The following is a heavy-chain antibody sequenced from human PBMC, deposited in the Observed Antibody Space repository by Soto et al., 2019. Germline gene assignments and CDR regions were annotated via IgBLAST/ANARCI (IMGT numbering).Heavy chain of an antibody. V-gene: IGHV1-18*01. CDR2: ISAYNGNT. CDR1: GYTFTSYG. J-gene: IGHJ4*02. Sequence: ASVKVSCKASGYTFTSYGISWVRQAPGQGLEWMGWISAYNGNTNYAQKLQGRVTMTTDTSTSTAYMELRSLRSDDTAVYYCARPRTNYYDSSGYYNYWGQGTLVTVPS. CDR3: ARPRTNYYDSSGYYNY. D-gene: IGHD3-22*01.